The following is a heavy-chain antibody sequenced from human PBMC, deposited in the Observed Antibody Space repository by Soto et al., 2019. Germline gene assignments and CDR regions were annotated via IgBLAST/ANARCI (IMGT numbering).Heavy chain of an antibody. CDR2: ISGSGGST. V-gene: IGHV3-23*01. Sequence: PGGSLRLSCAASGFTFSSYAMSWVRQAPGKGLEWVSAISGSGGSTYYADSVKGRFTISRDNSKNTLYLQMNSLRAEDTAVYYCAKDDSLYYGSGSYGVNDYWGQGTLVTVSS. CDR1: GFTFSSYA. J-gene: IGHJ4*02. CDR3: AKDDSLYYGSGSYGVNDY. D-gene: IGHD3-10*01.